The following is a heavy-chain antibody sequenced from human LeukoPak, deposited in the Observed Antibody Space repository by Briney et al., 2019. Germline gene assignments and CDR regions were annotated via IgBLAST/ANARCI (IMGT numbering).Heavy chain of an antibody. V-gene: IGHV5-51*01. CDR3: AWGYDSSGYYPPLFDY. D-gene: IGHD3-22*01. CDR1: GYSFTSYW. J-gene: IGHJ4*02. Sequence: GESLKISCKGSGYSFTSYWIGWVRQMPGKGLGWVEIIYPGVSDTRYSPSFQGQVTISADKSISTAYLQWSSLKASDTAMYYCAWGYDSSGYYPPLFDYWGQGTLVTVSS. CDR2: IYPGVSDT.